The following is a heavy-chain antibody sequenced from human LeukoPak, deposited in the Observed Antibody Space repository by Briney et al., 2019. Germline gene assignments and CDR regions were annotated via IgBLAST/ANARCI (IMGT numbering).Heavy chain of an antibody. Sequence: GGSLRLPCAASGFLFGSNYMTWVPQAPGKGLGCVSVIYSGGSTYYAYSVKGRFTISRHNTKNTLYLQMNSLRAEDTAVYYCSSSSPTSYTDYWGQGTLVTVSS. CDR1: GFLFGSNY. CDR3: SSSSPTSYTDY. V-gene: IGHV3-53*04. J-gene: IGHJ4*02. D-gene: IGHD6-13*01. CDR2: IYSGGST.